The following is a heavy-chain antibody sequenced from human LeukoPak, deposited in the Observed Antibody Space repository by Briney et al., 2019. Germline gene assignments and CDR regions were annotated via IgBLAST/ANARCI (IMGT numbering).Heavy chain of an antibody. CDR2: INPNSGGT. CDR1: GYTFTGYY. J-gene: IGHJ6*02. CDR3: ARSQPGYSGSWSGLYYYYGMDV. Sequence: ASVKVSCKGSGYTFTGYYMHWVRQAPGQGLEWMGWINPNSGGTNYAQKFQGRVTMTRDTSISTAYMELSRLRSDDTAVYYCARSQPGYSGSWSGLYYYYGMDVWGQGTTVTVSS. D-gene: IGHD6-13*01. V-gene: IGHV1-2*02.